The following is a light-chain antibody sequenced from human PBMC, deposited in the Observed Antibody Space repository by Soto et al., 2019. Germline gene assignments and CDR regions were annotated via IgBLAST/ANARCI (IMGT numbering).Light chain of an antibody. CDR2: GPS. CDR1: QSVSSN. V-gene: IGKV3-15*01. CDR3: HQYNDWPPA. J-gene: IGKJ1*01. Sequence: DIVLTQSPGTLSLSPGERATLSCRASQSVSSNLAWYQQKPGQAPRLLIYGPSTRASGIPARFSGSGYGREFTLTINSLQSEDYGVYYCHQYNDWPPAFGQGTKVDIK.